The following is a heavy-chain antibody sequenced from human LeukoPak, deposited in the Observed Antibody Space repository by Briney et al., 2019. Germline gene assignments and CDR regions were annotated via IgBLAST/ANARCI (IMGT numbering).Heavy chain of an antibody. Sequence: PSETLSLTCAVYGGSLSGYYWSWIRQPPGKGLEWIGEINHSGSTNYNPSLKSRVTISVDTSKNQFSLKLSSVTAADTAVYYCARGVVERIYYYYYYMDVWGKGTTVTVSS. CDR3: ARGVVERIYYYYYYMDV. J-gene: IGHJ6*03. CDR2: INHSGST. D-gene: IGHD2-15*01. CDR1: GGSLSGYY. V-gene: IGHV4-34*01.